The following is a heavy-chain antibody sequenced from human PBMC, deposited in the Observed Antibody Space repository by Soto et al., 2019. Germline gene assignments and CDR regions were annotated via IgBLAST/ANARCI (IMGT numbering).Heavy chain of an antibody. CDR2: IYYSGST. CDR3: AKDRAEDGSVLDV. D-gene: IGHD1-26*01. V-gene: IGHV4-31*03. Sequence: SETLSLTCSVSGGTISSGGYYWSWIRQHPGKGLEWIGYIYYSGSTYHNPSLKSRVTISVDTSKNQFSLKLSSVTAADTAVYYCAKDRAEDGSVLDVWGKGTTVTVSS. J-gene: IGHJ6*04. CDR1: GGTISSGGYY.